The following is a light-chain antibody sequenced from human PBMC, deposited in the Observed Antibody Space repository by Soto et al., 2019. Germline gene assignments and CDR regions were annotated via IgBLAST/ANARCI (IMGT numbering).Light chain of an antibody. Sequence: QSALTQPPSVSGSPGQSVTISCTGTSSDIGAYNRVSWYQQPPGTAPKLMIYEVRDRTSGVPDRFSGSKSGNTASLTISGLQAEDEADYHCSSYTSSNTLIFGGGTQLTVL. CDR2: EVR. CDR1: SSDIGAYNR. V-gene: IGLV2-18*02. J-gene: IGLJ2*01. CDR3: SSYTSSNTLI.